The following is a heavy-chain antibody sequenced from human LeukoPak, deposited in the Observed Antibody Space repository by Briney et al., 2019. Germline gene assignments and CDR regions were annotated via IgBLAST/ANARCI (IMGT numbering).Heavy chain of an antibody. J-gene: IGHJ4*02. Sequence: SVKVSCKASGGTFSSYAISWVRLAPGQGLEWMGGIIPIFGTANYAQKFQGRVTITADESTSTAYMELSSLRSEDAAVYYCARPRCSSTSCLRDFDYWGQGTLVTVSS. V-gene: IGHV1-69*13. CDR2: IIPIFGTA. CDR3: ARPRCSSTSCLRDFDY. D-gene: IGHD2-2*01. CDR1: GGTFSSYA.